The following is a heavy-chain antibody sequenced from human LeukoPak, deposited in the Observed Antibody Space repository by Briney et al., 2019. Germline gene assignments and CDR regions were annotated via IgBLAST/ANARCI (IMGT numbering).Heavy chain of an antibody. D-gene: IGHD3-3*01. CDR1: GFTFRNYW. Sequence: GGSLRLSCAASGFTFRNYWMTWVRQAPGKGLEWVADIKQDGSEKLYVKSVRGRFTISRGNAKMSLFLQMNSLRAEDTAVYYCARDNGVVHGVYYMDVWGKGTTVTVS. CDR2: IKQDGSEK. CDR3: ARDNGVVHGVYYMDV. V-gene: IGHV3-7*01. J-gene: IGHJ6*03.